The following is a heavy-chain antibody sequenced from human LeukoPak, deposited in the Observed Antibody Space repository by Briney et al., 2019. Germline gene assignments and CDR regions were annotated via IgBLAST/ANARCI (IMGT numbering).Heavy chain of an antibody. J-gene: IGHJ4*02. CDR1: GFTFSTYS. CDR2: ISTSSTYI. Sequence: PGGSLRLSCAASGFTFSTYSMNWVRQAPGKGLEWVSCISTSSTYIYYADSVKGRFTISRDNAKNSLYLQMNSLRAEDTALYFCARGAEVQLWSYYFDYWGQGTLVTVSS. CDR3: ARGAEVQLWSYYFDY. V-gene: IGHV3-21*04. D-gene: IGHD5-18*01.